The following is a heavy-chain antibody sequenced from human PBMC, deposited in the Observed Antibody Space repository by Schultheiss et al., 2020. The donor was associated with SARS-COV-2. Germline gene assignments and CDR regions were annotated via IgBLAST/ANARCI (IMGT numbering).Heavy chain of an antibody. V-gene: IGHV3-30*03. CDR1: GFTFSYYG. CDR3: ARVSRFRVYGDYAHLDY. CDR2: ISYDGTSP. J-gene: IGHJ4*02. Sequence: GGSLRLSCAASGFTFSYYGMHWVRQAPGKGLEWVAVISYDGTSPYYGDSVKGRFTISRDNSKNTLYLQMNSLRAEDTAVYYCARVSRFRVYGDYAHLDYWGQGTLVTVSS. D-gene: IGHD4-17*01.